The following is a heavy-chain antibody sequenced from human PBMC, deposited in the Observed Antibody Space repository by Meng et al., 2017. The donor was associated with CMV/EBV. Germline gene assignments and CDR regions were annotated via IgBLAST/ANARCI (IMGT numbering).Heavy chain of an antibody. CDR3: ARDPETGDNAFDI. V-gene: IGHV3-21*01. CDR2: ISSSSYI. J-gene: IGHJ3*02. D-gene: IGHD7-27*01. Sequence: GGSLRLSCAASGFTFSSYSMNWVRQAPGKGLEWVSSISSSSYIYYADSVKGRLTISRDNAKNSLYLQMNSLRAEDTAVYYCARDPETGDNAFDIWGQGTMVTVSS. CDR1: GFTFSSYS.